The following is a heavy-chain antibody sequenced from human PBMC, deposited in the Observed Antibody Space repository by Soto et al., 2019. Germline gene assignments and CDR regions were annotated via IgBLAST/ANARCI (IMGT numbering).Heavy chain of an antibody. CDR3: ARGERITIFGVVTHDAFDI. V-gene: IGHV1-69*13. J-gene: IGHJ3*02. CDR1: GGTFSSYA. CDR2: IIPIFGTA. D-gene: IGHD3-3*01. Sequence: ASVKVSCKASGGTFSSYAISWVRQAPGQGLEWMGGIIPIFGTANYAQKFQGRVTITADESTSTAYMELSSLRSEDTAVYYCARGERITIFGVVTHDAFDIWGQGTMVTVSS.